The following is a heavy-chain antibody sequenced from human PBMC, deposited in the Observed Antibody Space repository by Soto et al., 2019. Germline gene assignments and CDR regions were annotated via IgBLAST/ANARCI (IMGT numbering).Heavy chain of an antibody. V-gene: IGHV3-7*01. Sequence: EVQLVQSGGGFVRSGGSLRLSCAASGLTFGSYWMSWVRQAPGKGLEWVANIKQEGSEKYYLDSVKGRFTISRDNAKKSLFLQMNSLRDEDTAVYYCARAPQLVAPAATGFDSWGQGTLVTVSS. J-gene: IGHJ4*02. CDR3: ARAPQLVAPAATGFDS. CDR2: IKQEGSEK. CDR1: GLTFGSYW. D-gene: IGHD2-2*01.